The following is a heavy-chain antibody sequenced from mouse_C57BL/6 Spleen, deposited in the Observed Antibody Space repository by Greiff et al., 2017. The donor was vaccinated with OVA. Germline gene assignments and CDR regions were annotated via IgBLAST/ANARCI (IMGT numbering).Heavy chain of an antibody. V-gene: IGHV5-16*01. CDR2: INDDGSSN. CDR1: GFTFSDYY. J-gene: IGHJ4*01. Sequence: EVKLVESEGGLVQPGSSMKLSCTASGFTFSDYYMAWVRQVPEKGLEWVANINDDGSSNYYTDSLKSRFIISRDNAKTILYLQMISLKSEDTATYYCAGELLNSSMDYWGQGTSVTVSS. D-gene: IGHD1-3*01. CDR3: AGELLNSSMDY.